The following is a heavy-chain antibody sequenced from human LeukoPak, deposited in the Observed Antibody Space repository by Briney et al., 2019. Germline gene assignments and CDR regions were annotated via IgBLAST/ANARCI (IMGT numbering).Heavy chain of an antibody. CDR1: GFTFSSYT. D-gene: IGHD2-2*01. J-gene: IGHJ4*02. Sequence: GGSLRLSCAASGFTFSSYTMNWVRQPPGKGLEWVSNIGTSSTTIYYADSVKGRFTISRDNAKNSLYLQMNSLRAEDTAVYYCARALRGVPAAISFDYWGQGTLVTVSS. CDR2: IGTSSTTI. V-gene: IGHV3-48*01. CDR3: ARALRGVPAAISFDY.